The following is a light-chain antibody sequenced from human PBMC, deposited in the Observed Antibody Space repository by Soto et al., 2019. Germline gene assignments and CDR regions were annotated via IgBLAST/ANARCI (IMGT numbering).Light chain of an antibody. CDR2: AAS. Sequence: DIQVTQSPSYVSASVGDTVTITCRASQFINSWLAWYQQKGGNAPRLLIYAASNLESGVPSRFSGSGFGTDFTLTISSLQPEDFATYYCQQANSFPQTFGQGTKVDIK. CDR3: QQANSFPQT. J-gene: IGKJ1*01. V-gene: IGKV1-12*01. CDR1: QFINSW.